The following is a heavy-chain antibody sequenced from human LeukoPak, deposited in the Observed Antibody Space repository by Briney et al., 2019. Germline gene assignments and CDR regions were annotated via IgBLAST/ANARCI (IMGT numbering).Heavy chain of an antibody. CDR2: IYSGGST. Sequence: GGSMRLSCAASGFTVSSNYMSWVRQAPGQGLEWVSVIYSGGSTYYADSVKGRFTISRDNSKNTLYLQMNSLRAEDTAVYYCAREPAAGLDYWGQGTLVTVSS. CDR1: GFTVSSNY. V-gene: IGHV3-53*05. D-gene: IGHD6-13*01. CDR3: AREPAAGLDY. J-gene: IGHJ4*02.